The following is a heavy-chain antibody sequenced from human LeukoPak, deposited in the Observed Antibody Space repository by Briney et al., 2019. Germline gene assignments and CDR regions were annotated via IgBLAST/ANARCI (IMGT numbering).Heavy chain of an antibody. CDR1: GGSISSSSYY. CDR2: SYYSGST. D-gene: IGHD3-22*01. Sequence: SETLSLTCTVSGGSISSSSYYWGWIRQPPGKGLEWIGSSYYSGSTYYNPSLTSRVTLSVDTSKNQFSLKLPSVTAADTALYHCARDPGFYYDSRETHYDYWGQGTLVTVS. J-gene: IGHJ4*02. V-gene: IGHV4-39*07. CDR3: ARDPGFYYDSRETHYDY.